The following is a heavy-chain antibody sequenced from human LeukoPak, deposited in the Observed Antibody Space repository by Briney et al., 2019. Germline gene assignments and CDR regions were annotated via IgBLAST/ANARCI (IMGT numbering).Heavy chain of an antibody. CDR3: ARDRDYGGYVHHYYYMDV. Sequence: ASVKVSCKTSGYTFTSYDLNWVRQATGQGLEWMGWINPNSGGTNYAQKFQGRVTMTRDTSISTAYMELSRLRSDDTAVYYCARDRDYGGYVHHYYYMDVWGKGTTVTISS. CDR2: INPNSGGT. D-gene: IGHD6-25*01. CDR1: GYTFTSYD. J-gene: IGHJ6*03. V-gene: IGHV1-2*02.